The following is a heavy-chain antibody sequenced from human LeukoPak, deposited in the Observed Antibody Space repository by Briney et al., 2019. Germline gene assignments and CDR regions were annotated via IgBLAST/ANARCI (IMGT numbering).Heavy chain of an antibody. CDR3: ASAPWVAAGY. Sequence: GGSLRLSCAGSGFTFSYAWMTWVRQAPGKGLEWVGRIKTKTDGGTTDYAAPVKGRFTISRDDSTNTLYLQMNSLRAEDTAVYYCASAPWVAAGYWGQGTLVTVSS. CDR1: GFTFSYAW. J-gene: IGHJ4*02. CDR2: IKTKTDGGTT. D-gene: IGHD6-25*01. V-gene: IGHV3-15*01.